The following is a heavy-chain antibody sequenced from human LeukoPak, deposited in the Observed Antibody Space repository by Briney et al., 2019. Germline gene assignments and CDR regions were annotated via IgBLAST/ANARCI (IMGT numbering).Heavy chain of an antibody. D-gene: IGHD4-23*01. CDR1: GFTFSSYG. J-gene: IGHJ4*02. V-gene: IGHV3-33*01. CDR2: IWYDGSKK. Sequence: GGSLRLSCAASGFTFSSYGMHWVRQAQGKGLEWVAVIWYDGSKKYYADSVKGRFTISRDNSKNTLYLQMNSLRVEDTAVYYCASYGGNSGFDCWGQGTLVTVSS. CDR3: ASYGGNSGFDC.